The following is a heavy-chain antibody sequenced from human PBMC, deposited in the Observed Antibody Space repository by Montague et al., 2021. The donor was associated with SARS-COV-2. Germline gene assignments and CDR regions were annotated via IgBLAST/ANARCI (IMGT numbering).Heavy chain of an antibody. CDR3: AKDTSSWIRELPDY. D-gene: IGHD5-12*01. CDR2: ISWNSDRK. V-gene: IGHV3-9*01. CDR1: GFTFHDYA. J-gene: IGHJ4*02. Sequence: SRRLSLSASGFTFHDYAMHWVRQTPGKGLEWVSGISWNSDRKDYADSVEGRFTVSRDNAKNVLYLQMNSLRREDTAWYYCAKDTSSWIRELPDYWGQGTLVTVSS.